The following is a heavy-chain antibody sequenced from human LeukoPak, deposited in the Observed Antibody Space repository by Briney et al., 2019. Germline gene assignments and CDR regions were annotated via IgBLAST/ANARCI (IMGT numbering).Heavy chain of an antibody. CDR1: GFTFSSWF. J-gene: IGHJ4*02. CDR3: ACPKPDY. Sequence: GGSVRLSCAASGFTFSSWFMYWVRQRPGKGLEWLCRITSDGSTSYYADSVRGRFTISRDNAKNTLYLQMNSLTDEDTAVYYCACPKPDYWGQGTLVTVSS. V-gene: IGHV3-74*01. CDR2: ITSDGSTS.